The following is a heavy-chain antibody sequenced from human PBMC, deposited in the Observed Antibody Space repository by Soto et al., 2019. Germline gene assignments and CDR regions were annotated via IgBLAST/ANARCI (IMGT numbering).Heavy chain of an antibody. CDR1: GCTLNSYT. V-gene: IGHV1-69*01. CDR3: SISNSYGRGDF. D-gene: IGHD4-17*01. J-gene: IGHJ4*02. Sequence: QVQLVQSGAEVKKPGSSVRVSCKASGCTLNSYTISWVRQAPGQGLEWMGGIIPVFGTTDYAQKLQGRVTITADQATGTAYLDLFSLSSGDTARYYCSISNSYGRGDFWGQGTLFTVSS. CDR2: IIPVFGTT.